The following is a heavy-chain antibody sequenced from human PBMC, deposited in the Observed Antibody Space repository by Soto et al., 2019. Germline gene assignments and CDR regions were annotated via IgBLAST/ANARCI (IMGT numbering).Heavy chain of an antibody. CDR3: ARHIVDTPMTASFNY. CDR2: IYPGDSDA. D-gene: IGHD5-18*01. Sequence: GESLKISCMTSGYSFLNYWIGWVRQMPGKGLEWMGIIYPGDSDARYSPSFQGQVTISADKSISTVYLQWSSLKVSDTAMYYCARHIVDTPMTASFNYWGQGTQVTVTS. V-gene: IGHV5-51*01. J-gene: IGHJ4*02. CDR1: GYSFLNYW.